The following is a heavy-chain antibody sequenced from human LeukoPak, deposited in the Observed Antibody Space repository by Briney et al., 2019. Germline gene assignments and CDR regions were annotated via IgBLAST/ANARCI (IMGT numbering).Heavy chain of an antibody. CDR3: ARVWLRKAFDI. V-gene: IGHV1-18*01. CDR2: ISAYNGNT. J-gene: IGHJ3*02. Sequence: ASVKVSCKASSYTFISYGINWVRQAPGQGLEWMGWISAYNGNTNYAQKLQGRVTMTRNTSISTAYMELSSLRSEDTAVYYCARVWLRKAFDIWGQGTMATVSS. CDR1: SYTFISYG. D-gene: IGHD3-9*01.